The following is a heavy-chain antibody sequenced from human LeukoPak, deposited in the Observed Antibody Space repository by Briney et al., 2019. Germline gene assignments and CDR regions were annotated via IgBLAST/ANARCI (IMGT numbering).Heavy chain of an antibody. D-gene: IGHD1-26*01. V-gene: IGHV4-39*01. CDR3: AHFKGGSFDF. CDR1: GGSISSSSYY. CDR2: IYYSGST. Sequence: PSETLSLTCTVSGGSISSSSYYWGWIRQPPGKGLEWIGCIYYSGSTYYNPSLKSRVTISVDTSKNQFSLKLTSVTAADTAVYYCAHFKGGSFDFWGQGTMVTVSS. J-gene: IGHJ3*01.